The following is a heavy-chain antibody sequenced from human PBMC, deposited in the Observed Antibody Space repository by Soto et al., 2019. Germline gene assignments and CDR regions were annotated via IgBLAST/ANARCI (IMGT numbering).Heavy chain of an antibody. J-gene: IGHJ4*02. CDR3: ARDLKPHYYDSSGYDY. CDR2: ISAYNGNT. CDR1: GYTFTSYG. V-gene: IGHV1-18*01. Sequence: GASVKVSCKASGYTFTSYGISWVRQAPGQGLEWMGWISAYNGNTNYAQKLQGRVTMTTDTSTSTAYMELRSLRSDDTAVYYCARDLKPHYYDSSGYDYWGQGTLVTVSS. D-gene: IGHD3-22*01.